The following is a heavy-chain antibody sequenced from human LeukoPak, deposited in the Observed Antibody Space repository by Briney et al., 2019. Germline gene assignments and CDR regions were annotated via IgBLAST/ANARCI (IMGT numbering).Heavy chain of an antibody. CDR3: ARDKAFLGYYDTSGYFQQWFDS. Sequence: GASVKVSCKASGYTFNTYGITWVRQAPGQGLEWMGWISPYNGDTHYAQKFQDRVTMTTDTSTGTAYMDLRSLGFDDTAVYYCARDKAFLGYYDTSGYFQQWFDSWGQGTLVTVSS. CDR2: ISPYNGDT. CDR1: GYTFNTYG. D-gene: IGHD3-22*01. V-gene: IGHV1-18*04. J-gene: IGHJ5*01.